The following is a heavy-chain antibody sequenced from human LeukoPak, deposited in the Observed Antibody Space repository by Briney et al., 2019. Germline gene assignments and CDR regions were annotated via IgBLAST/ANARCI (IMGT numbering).Heavy chain of an antibody. V-gene: IGHV3-21*01. CDR1: GFTFSSYS. CDR2: ISSGSSYI. J-gene: IGHJ4*02. CDR3: ARDPEGPLGAYFDY. Sequence: GGSLRLSCAASGFTFSSYSLNWVRQAPGKGLEWVSSISSGSSYIYYADSVKGRFTISRDNAKNSLYLQMNSQRAEDTAVYYCARDPEGPLGAYFDYWGQGTLVTVSS. D-gene: IGHD1-26*01.